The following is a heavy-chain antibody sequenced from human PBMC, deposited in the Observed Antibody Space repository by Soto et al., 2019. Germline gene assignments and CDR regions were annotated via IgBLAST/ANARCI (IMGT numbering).Heavy chain of an antibody. CDR1: GGSFSGYY. J-gene: IGHJ4*02. CDR2: INHSGST. V-gene: IGHV4-34*01. CDR3: ARRDSSSWYAFDY. D-gene: IGHD6-13*01. Sequence: QVQLQQWGAGLLKPSETLSLTCAVYGGSFSGYYWSWIRQPPGKGLEWIGEINHSGSTNYNPSLKSRVTISVDTSKNQFSLKLSSVTAADTAVYYCARRDSSSWYAFDYWGQGTLVTVSS.